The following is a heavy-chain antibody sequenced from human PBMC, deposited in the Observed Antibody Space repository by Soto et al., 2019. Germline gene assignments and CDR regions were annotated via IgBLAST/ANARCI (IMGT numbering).Heavy chain of an antibody. J-gene: IGHJ4*02. Sequence: QVQLVQSGAEVRKPGSSVKVSCVASGGTFSTSAMNWVRQAPGQGLEWVGGIIPVFGTPTYAQSLQGRVTITVDGSTTTAYMELTRLGPEDTAVYYCATQLTGDLDFWGQGTLVIVSS. V-gene: IGHV1-69*13. CDR2: IIPVFGTP. CDR1: GGTFSTSA. CDR3: ATQLTGDLDF. D-gene: IGHD7-27*01.